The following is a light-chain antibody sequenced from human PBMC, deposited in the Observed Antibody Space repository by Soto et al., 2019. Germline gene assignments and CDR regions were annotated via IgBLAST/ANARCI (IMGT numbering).Light chain of an antibody. Sequence: QSVLTQPPSASGTPGQRVTISCSTSSSNLGDNTVNWYQQVPGTAPKLLIYNYDQRPSGVPDRFSGSKSGTSASLAISGLQSEDEAAYYCAACDASLNGYVFGTGTKLTVL. CDR2: NYD. J-gene: IGLJ1*01. V-gene: IGLV1-44*01. CDR1: SSNLGDNT. CDR3: AACDASLNGYV.